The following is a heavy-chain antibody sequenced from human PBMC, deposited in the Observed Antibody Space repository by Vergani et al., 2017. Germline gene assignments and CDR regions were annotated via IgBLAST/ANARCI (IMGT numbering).Heavy chain of an antibody. D-gene: IGHD3-10*01. Sequence: QVQLQESGPGLVKPSETLSLTCSVSGYSISSGYYWGWIRQPPGKGLEWIGSFFHSGSTYYNPSLKSRVTISVDTSNNQFHLKLSSVTAADTAVYYCANDGQFGSGRGGSVWCQGTLVIV. CDR1: GYSISSGYY. J-gene: IGHJ4*02. CDR2: FFHSGST. V-gene: IGHV4-38-2*01. CDR3: ANDGQFGSGRGGSV.